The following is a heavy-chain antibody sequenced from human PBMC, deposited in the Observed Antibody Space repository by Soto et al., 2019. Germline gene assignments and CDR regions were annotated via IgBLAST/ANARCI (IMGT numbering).Heavy chain of an antibody. CDR2: ITGPASST. D-gene: IGHD3-10*01. V-gene: IGHV3-23*01. J-gene: IGHJ4*02. CDR1: GFRFSDFA. CDR3: AKGAGMYVVSSLDS. Sequence: EVQLLESGGGFVQPGGSLRLSCAASGFRFSDFAMTCVRQAPGRGLEWVSAITGPASSTYYADSVTGRFTISRDNSKKTLYLQINSLLAEHTAISSCAKGAGMYVVSSLDSLGEGTLVSFSS.